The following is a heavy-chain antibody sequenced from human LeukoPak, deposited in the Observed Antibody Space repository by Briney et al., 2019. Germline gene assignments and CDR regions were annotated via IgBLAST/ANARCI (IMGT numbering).Heavy chain of an antibody. D-gene: IGHD3-16*01. CDR2: IYNSGST. Sequence: SETLALTSIVSGGSISIYYWNWIRQPPGKGLEWIGYIYNSGSTDYNPSLKRRVTISADTSKNQFSLKLTSVTAADTAVYYCARDRELGSWGQGILVTVSS. CDR1: GGSISIYY. J-gene: IGHJ5*02. V-gene: IGHV4-59*01. CDR3: ARDRELGS.